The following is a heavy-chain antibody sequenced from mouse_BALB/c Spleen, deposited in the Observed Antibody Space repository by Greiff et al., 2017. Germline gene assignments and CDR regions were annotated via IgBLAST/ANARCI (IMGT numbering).Heavy chain of an antibody. J-gene: IGHJ2*01. CDR3: ARQGDDGGDY. Sequence: VQLQQSGGDLVKPGGSLKLSCAASGFTFSSYGMSWVRQTPDKRLEWVATISSGGSYTYYPDSVKGRFTISRDNAKNTLYLQMSSLKSEDTAMYYCARQGDDGGDYWGQGTTLTVSS. V-gene: IGHV5-6*01. CDR2: ISSGGSYT. D-gene: IGHD2-12*01. CDR1: GFTFSSYG.